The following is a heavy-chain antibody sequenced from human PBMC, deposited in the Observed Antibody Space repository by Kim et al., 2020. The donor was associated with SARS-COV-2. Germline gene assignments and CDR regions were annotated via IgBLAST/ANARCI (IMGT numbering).Heavy chain of an antibody. CDR1: GYSFTSYW. V-gene: IGHV5-51*01. D-gene: IGHD3-10*01. CDR3: ARSPLLLWFGAQGWYFDL. J-gene: IGHJ2*01. CDR2: IYPGDSDT. Sequence: GESLKISCKGSGYSFTSYWIGWVRQMPGKGLEWMGIIYPGDSDTRYSPSFQGQVTISADKSISTAYLQWSSLKASDTAMYYCARSPLLLWFGAQGWYFDLWGRGTLVTVSS.